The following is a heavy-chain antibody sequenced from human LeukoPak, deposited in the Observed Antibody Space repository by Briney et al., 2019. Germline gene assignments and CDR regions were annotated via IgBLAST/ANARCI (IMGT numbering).Heavy chain of an antibody. CDR2: ISFDGNNK. Sequence: PRRSLRLSCAASGFTFSSYAIHWVRQGPGKGLEWVAVISFDGNNKYYADSVKGRFTISRDNSKNTLSLQMNSLRPEDTAVYYCARDRGVATMDYWGQGTLVTVST. V-gene: IGHV3-30*14. CDR3: ARDRGVATMDY. CDR1: GFTFSSYA. J-gene: IGHJ4*02. D-gene: IGHD5-12*01.